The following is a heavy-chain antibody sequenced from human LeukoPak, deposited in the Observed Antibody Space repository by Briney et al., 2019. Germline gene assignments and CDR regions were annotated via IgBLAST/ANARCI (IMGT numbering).Heavy chain of an antibody. CDR3: AKDPAIVVVVAAHFDY. V-gene: IGHV3-23*01. D-gene: IGHD2-15*01. Sequence: GGSLRLSCAASGFTFSSYAMSWVRQAPGKGLEWVSAISGSGGSTYYADSVKGRLTISRDNSKNTLYLQVNSLRAEDTAVYYCAKDPAIVVVVAAHFDYWGQGTLVTVSS. CDR2: ISGSGGST. CDR1: GFTFSSYA. J-gene: IGHJ4*02.